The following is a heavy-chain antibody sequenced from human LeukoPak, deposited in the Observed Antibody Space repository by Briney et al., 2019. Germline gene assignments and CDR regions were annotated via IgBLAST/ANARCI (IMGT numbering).Heavy chain of an antibody. J-gene: IGHJ4*02. D-gene: IGHD6-13*01. CDR3: AKDVGAGIAAAVDY. Sequence: PGGSLRLSCSASGFSFRDYDMHWVRQAPGKGLEWVSGISWNSGSIGYADSVKGRFTISRDNAKNSLYLQMNSLRAEDTALYYCAKDVGAGIAAAVDYWGQGTLVTVSS. CDR1: GFSFRDYD. V-gene: IGHV3-9*01. CDR2: ISWNSGSI.